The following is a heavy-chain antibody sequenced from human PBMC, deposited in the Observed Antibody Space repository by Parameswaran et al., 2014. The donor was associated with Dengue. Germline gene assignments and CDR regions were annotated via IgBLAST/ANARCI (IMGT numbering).Heavy chain of an antibody. Sequence: WIRQPPGKGLEWVGRIKSTAYGGTTDYAALVKGRFTISRDDSKNMLYLQMNSLKTEDTAVYYCKWDTSMDRDYWGQGSLVTVSS. V-gene: IGHV3-15*01. J-gene: IGHJ4*02. CDR3: KWDTSMDRDY. D-gene: IGHD5-18*01. CDR2: IKSTAYGGTT.